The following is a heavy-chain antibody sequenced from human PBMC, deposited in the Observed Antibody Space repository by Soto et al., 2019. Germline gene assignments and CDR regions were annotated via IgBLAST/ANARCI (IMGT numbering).Heavy chain of an antibody. Sequence: ASVKVSCKASGYTFTGYYMHWVRQAPGQGLEWMGWINPNSGGTNYAQKFQGWVTMTRDTSISTAYMELSRLRSDDTAVYYCARVGFLTTVDYYGMDVWGQGTTVTVSS. CDR2: INPNSGGT. D-gene: IGHD4-17*01. J-gene: IGHJ6*02. CDR1: GYTFTGYY. CDR3: ARVGFLTTVDYYGMDV. V-gene: IGHV1-2*04.